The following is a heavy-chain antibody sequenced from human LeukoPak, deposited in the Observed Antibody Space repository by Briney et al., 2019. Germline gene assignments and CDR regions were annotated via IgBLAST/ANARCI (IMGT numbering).Heavy chain of an antibody. Sequence: GGSLRLSCATSGFTFTDYWMAWIRQSPGKGLEWVANIQQDGGQAYYLDSVEGRFTISRDNAKNSLYLQMNNLRVEDTAVYYCSNGIYSSSYWGQGTLVTVPS. J-gene: IGHJ4*02. CDR2: IQQDGGQA. D-gene: IGHD4-4*01. CDR3: SNGIYSSSY. V-gene: IGHV3-7*01. CDR1: GFTFTDYW.